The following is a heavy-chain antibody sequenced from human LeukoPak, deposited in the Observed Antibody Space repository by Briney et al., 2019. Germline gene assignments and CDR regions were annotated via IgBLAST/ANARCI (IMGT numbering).Heavy chain of an antibody. CDR3: ARVGYDSSGYYKVFDY. J-gene: IGHJ4*02. Sequence: PGGSLRLSCVVSGXTFSSYEMNWVRQAPGKGLEWVSYISSSGNTIYYADSVKGRFTISRDNAKNSLFLQMNSLRAEDTAVYFCARVGYDSSGYYKVFDYWGQGTLVTVSS. CDR1: GXTFSSYE. V-gene: IGHV3-48*03. D-gene: IGHD3-22*01. CDR2: ISSSGNTI.